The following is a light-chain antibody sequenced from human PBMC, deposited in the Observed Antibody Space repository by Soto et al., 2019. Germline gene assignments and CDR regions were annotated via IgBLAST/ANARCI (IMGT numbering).Light chain of an antibody. J-gene: IGKJ5*01. V-gene: IGKV1-33*01. CDR2: DAS. CDR3: QQFHDLPIT. Sequence: DIQMTQSPSSLSASVEDRVTITCQASQDIKKNVNWYQQKPGKVPKVLIYDASTLETGVPSRFSGSGSETEFTLTISSLQSEDIATYFCQQFHDLPITFGQGTRLEIK. CDR1: QDIKKN.